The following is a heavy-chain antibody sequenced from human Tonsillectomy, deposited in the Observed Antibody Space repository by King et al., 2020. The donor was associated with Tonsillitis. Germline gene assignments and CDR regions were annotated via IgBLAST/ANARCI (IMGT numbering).Heavy chain of an antibody. CDR2: INHSGST. V-gene: IGHV4-34*01. J-gene: IGHJ4*02. Sequence: VQLQQWGAGLLKPSETLSPTCAVYGGSFSGYYWSWIRQPPGKGLEWIGEINHSGSTNYNPSLKSRVTISVDTSKNQFSLKLSSVTAADTAVYYCARTYSGSYLIPYYFDYWGQGTLVTVSS. D-gene: IGHD1-26*01. CDR3: ARTYSGSYLIPYYFDY. CDR1: GGSFSGYY.